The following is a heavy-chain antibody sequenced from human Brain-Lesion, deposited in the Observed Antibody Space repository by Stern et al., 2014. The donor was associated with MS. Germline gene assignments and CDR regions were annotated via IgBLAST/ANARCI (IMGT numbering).Heavy chain of an antibody. D-gene: IGHD5-18*01. CDR1: GGSISSGSDS. V-gene: IGHV4-61*02. Sequence: VQLVESGPGLVKPSQTLSLTCTVSGGSISSGSDSWSWIRQPVGKGLEWIGRIHPSGSALYTPSLTSRVTISPDTSMNQFSLELNSATAADTAIYYCASGYRIFDYWGQGILVTVSS. CDR2: IHPSGSA. CDR3: ASGYRIFDY. J-gene: IGHJ4*02.